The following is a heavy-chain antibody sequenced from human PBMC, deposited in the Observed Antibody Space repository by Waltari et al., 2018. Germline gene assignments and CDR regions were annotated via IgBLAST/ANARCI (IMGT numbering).Heavy chain of an antibody. V-gene: IGHV3-7*01. Sequence: EVQLVESGGGLVQPGGSLRLSCAASGFTFSSYWMSWVRQAPGKGLEWVANIKQDGSGKYYVDSVKGRFTISRDNAKNSLYLQMNSLRAEDTAVYYCARVPALAYFDYWGQGTLVTVSS. CDR3: ARVPALAYFDY. CDR1: GFTFSSYW. J-gene: IGHJ4*02. CDR2: IKQDGSGK. D-gene: IGHD2-2*01.